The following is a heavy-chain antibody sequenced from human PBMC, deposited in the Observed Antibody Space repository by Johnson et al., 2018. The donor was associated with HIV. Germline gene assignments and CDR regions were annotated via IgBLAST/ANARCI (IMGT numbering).Heavy chain of an antibody. Sequence: QVQLVESGGGLVKPGGSLRLSCAASGFTFSDYYMSWIRQAPGKGLEWVSYITSSGTTIYHVYSVEGRFTISRDNAKNSLYLQINSLRAEDTAVYYCATKGSKWELIVEGFAVWGQGTMVTVSS. CDR2: ITSSGTTI. D-gene: IGHD1-26*01. CDR3: ATKGSKWELIVEGFAV. V-gene: IGHV3-11*04. J-gene: IGHJ3*01. CDR1: GFTFSDYY.